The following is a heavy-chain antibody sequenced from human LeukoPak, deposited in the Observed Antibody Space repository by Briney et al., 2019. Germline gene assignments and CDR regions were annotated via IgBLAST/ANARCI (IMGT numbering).Heavy chain of an antibody. Sequence: SVKVSCKASGGTFSSYAISWVRQAPGQGLGWMGRIIPILGIANYAQKFQGRLTITADGSTNTAYMELSSLTSEDTAVYYCARDRPPSSTWPKRDYSYYYMDVWGKGATVTVSS. D-gene: IGHD6-13*01. CDR1: GGTFSSYA. J-gene: IGHJ6*03. V-gene: IGHV1-69*04. CDR2: IIPILGIA. CDR3: ARDRPPSSTWPKRDYSYYYMDV.